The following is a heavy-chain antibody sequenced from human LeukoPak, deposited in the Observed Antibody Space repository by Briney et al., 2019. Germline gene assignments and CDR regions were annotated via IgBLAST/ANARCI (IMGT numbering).Heavy chain of an antibody. D-gene: IGHD2-2*01. Sequence: SETLSLTCTMSGGSISGGSISTYYWTWIRQPPGKGLEWIGYVFYSGSTNYNPSLKSRVTISLDMSKNQFSLNLNSVTAADTAVYYCARRPIVVVPRENDYWGQGTLVTVSS. CDR3: ARRPIVVVPRENDY. CDR2: VFYSGST. J-gene: IGHJ4*02. CDR1: GGSISTYY. V-gene: IGHV4-59*01.